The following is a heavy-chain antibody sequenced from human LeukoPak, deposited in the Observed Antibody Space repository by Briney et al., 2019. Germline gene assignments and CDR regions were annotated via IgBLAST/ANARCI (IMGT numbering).Heavy chain of an antibody. Sequence: SVKVSCKASGYTFTSYGISWVRQAPGQGLEWMGRIIPILGIANYAQKFQGRVTITADKSTSTAYMELSSLRSEDTAVYYCARGEAAVAFDYWGQGTLVTVSS. CDR1: GYTFTSYG. CDR2: IIPILGIA. J-gene: IGHJ4*02. V-gene: IGHV1-69*04. D-gene: IGHD6-19*01. CDR3: ARGEAAVAFDY.